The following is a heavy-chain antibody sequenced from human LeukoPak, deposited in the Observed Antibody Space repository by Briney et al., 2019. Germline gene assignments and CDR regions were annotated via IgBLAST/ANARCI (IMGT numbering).Heavy chain of an antibody. CDR1: GGSISSYY. D-gene: IGHD5-12*01. Sequence: PSETLSLTCTVSGGSISSYYWSWIRQPPGKGLEWIGYIYYSGSTNYNPSLKSRVTISVDTSKNQFSLKLSSVTAADTAVYYCASTKMATSHFDYWGQGTLVTVSS. CDR2: IYYSGST. V-gene: IGHV4-59*08. CDR3: ASTKMATSHFDY. J-gene: IGHJ4*02.